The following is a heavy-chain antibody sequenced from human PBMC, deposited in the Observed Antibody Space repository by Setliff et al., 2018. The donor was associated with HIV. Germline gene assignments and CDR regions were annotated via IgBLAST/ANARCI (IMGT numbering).Heavy chain of an antibody. CDR3: ARRQQWLGREYYFDY. D-gene: IGHD6-19*01. V-gene: IGHV1-2*02. CDR2: INPNSGDT. Sequence: ASVKVSCKASAYTFTDYYMHWVRQVPGQGLEWMGWINPNSGDTNYAQKFQGRVTMTRDTSIKTAYMELSSLRSDDTAVYYCARRQQWLGREYYFDYWGQGTLVTVSS. J-gene: IGHJ4*02. CDR1: AYTFTDYY.